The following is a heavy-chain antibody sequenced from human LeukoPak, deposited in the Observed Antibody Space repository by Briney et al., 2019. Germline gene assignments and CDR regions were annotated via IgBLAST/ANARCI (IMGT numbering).Heavy chain of an antibody. CDR1: GFTFSNYA. V-gene: IGHV3-23*01. Sequence: GGSLRLSCAASGFTFSNYAMSWVRQAPGQGLEWVSAISGGGINTYYADPVKGRFTISRDNSKNTLSLQMNSLRAEDTAVYYCARDEHYYDSSGYWGLDYWGQGTLVTVSS. CDR2: ISGGGINT. CDR3: ARDEHYYDSSGYWGLDY. J-gene: IGHJ4*02. D-gene: IGHD3-22*01.